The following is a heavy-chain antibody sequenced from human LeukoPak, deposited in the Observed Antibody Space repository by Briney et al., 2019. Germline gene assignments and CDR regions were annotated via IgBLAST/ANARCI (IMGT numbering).Heavy chain of an antibody. Sequence: PGGSLRLSCAASGFTFSSYGMHWVRQAPGKGLEWVAFIRYDGSNKYYADSVKGRFTISRDNSKNTLYLQMNSLGAEDTAVYYCAKDFRPFYGDYTPPHPWGQGTLVTVSS. V-gene: IGHV3-30*02. J-gene: IGHJ5*02. D-gene: IGHD4-17*01. CDR2: IRYDGSNK. CDR3: AKDFRPFYGDYTPPHP. CDR1: GFTFSSYG.